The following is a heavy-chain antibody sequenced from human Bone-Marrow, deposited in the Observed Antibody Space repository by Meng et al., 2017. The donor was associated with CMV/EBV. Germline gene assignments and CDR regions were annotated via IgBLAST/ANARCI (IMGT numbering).Heavy chain of an antibody. CDR3: ARASRPIYNDYDDWFDP. Sequence: DTFSRYRISWVRQAPGQGLEWMGGIIPTFGPASYAERFQGRATITADESTNTVYMELSSLRSEDTAMYYCARASRPIYNDYDDWFDPWGQGTLVTVSS. CDR2: IIPTFGPA. V-gene: IGHV1-69*01. CDR1: DTFSRYR. D-gene: IGHD3-16*01. J-gene: IGHJ5*02.